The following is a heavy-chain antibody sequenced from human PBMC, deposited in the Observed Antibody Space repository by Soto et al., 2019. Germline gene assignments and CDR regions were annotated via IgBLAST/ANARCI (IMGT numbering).Heavy chain of an antibody. V-gene: IGHV2-5*02. CDR1: GFSLATSGVG. CDR3: AHRVLRTVFGLVTTTAIYFDF. J-gene: IGHJ4*02. CDR2: IYWDDDK. D-gene: IGHD3-3*01. Sequence: QITLNESGPTVVSPTETLTLTCRLSGFSLATSGVGVGWIRQSPGKAPEGLAHIYWDDDKRYSASLKRRPTITKDTSKNQVVLTVSDLDPTDTATYYCAHRVLRTVFGLVTTTAIYFDFWGQGTPVAVSS.